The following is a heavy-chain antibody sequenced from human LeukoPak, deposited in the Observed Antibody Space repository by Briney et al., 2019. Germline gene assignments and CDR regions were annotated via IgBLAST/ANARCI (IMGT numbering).Heavy chain of an antibody. CDR3: ARDRALYCSGGSRYLAGWFDP. Sequence: SETLSLTCAVSGASISSSHWWNWVRQPPGKGLEWIGEIYHSGSTNYNPSLKSRVTMSVDTSKNQFSLKLSSVTAADTAVYYCARDRALYCSGGSRYLAGWFDPWGQGTLVTVSS. CDR1: GASISSSHW. CDR2: IYHSGST. J-gene: IGHJ5*02. V-gene: IGHV4-4*02. D-gene: IGHD2-15*01.